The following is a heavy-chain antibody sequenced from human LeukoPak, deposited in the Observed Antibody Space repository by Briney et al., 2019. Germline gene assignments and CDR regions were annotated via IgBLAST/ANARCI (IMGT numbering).Heavy chain of an antibody. CDR1: GYTFTGYY. CDR3: ARATIYYYGSGSYYNT. CDR2: INPNSGGT. J-gene: IGHJ5*02. D-gene: IGHD3-10*01. V-gene: IGHV1-2*02. Sequence: ASVKVSCKASGYTFTGYYMHWVRQAPGQGLEWMGWINPNSGGTNYAQKLQGRVTMTRDTSISTAYMELSRLRSDDTAVYYCARATIYYYGSGSYYNTWGQGTLVTVSS.